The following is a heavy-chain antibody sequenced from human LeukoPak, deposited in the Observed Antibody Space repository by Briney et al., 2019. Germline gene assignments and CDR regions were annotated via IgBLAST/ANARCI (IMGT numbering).Heavy chain of an antibody. J-gene: IGHJ4*02. CDR3: ATGRYDFWSGQSNYYFDY. CDR1: GYTFTSYY. CDR2: FDPEDGET. V-gene: IGHV1-24*01. Sequence: ASVKVSCKASGYTFTSYYMHWVRQAPGKGLEWMGGFDPEDGETIYAQKFQGRVTMTEDTSTDTAYMELSSLRSEDTAVYYCATGRYDFWSGQSNYYFDYWGQGTLVTVSS. D-gene: IGHD3-3*01.